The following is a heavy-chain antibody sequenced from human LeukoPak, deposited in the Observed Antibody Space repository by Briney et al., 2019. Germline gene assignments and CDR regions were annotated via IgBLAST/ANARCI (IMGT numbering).Heavy chain of an antibody. J-gene: IGHJ4*02. Sequence: SETLSLTCTVSGGSISSRSYYRGWIRQPPGKGLEWIGSIYYSGSTYYNPSLKSRVTISVDTSKNQFSLKLSSVTAADTAVYYCARSESDWGYYFDYWGQGTLVTVSS. CDR1: GGSISSRSYY. D-gene: IGHD7-27*01. CDR3: ARSESDWGYYFDY. CDR2: IYYSGST. V-gene: IGHV4-39*01.